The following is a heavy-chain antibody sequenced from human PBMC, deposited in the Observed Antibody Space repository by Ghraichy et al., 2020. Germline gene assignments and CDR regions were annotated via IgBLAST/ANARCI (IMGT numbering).Heavy chain of an antibody. Sequence: GGSLRLSCAASGFTFSSYEMNWVRQAPGKGLEWVSYISSSGSTIYYADSVKGRFTISRDNAKNSLYLQMNSLRAEDTAVYYCASTMVRGVIIKPHYYYGMDVWGQGTTVTVSS. CDR1: GFTFSSYE. D-gene: IGHD3-10*01. CDR3: ASTMVRGVIIKPHYYYGMDV. V-gene: IGHV3-48*03. J-gene: IGHJ6*02. CDR2: ISSSGSTI.